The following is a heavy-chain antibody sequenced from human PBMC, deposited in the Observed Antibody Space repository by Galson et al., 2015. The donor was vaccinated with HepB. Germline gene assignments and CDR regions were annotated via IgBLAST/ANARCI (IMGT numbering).Heavy chain of an antibody. J-gene: IGHJ5*02. V-gene: IGHV1-18*01. CDR2: ISAYNGNT. CDR3: AREYCSSTSCYTGYNWFDP. CDR1: GYTFTSYG. D-gene: IGHD2-2*02. Sequence: SVKVSCKASGYTFTSYGISWVRQAPGQGLEWMGWISAYNGNTSYAQKLQGRVTMTTDTSTSTAYMELRSLRSDDTAVYYCAREYCSSTSCYTGYNWFDPWGQGTLITVSS.